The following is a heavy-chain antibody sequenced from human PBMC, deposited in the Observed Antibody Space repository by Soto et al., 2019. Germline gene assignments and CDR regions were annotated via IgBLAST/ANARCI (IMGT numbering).Heavy chain of an antibody. CDR1: GFTFSSYA. Sequence: EVQLLESGGGLVQPGGSLRLSCAASGFTFSSYAMSWVRQAPGKGLEWVSAISGSGGGTYYADSVKGRFTISRDNSKNTLYLQMNSLRAEDTAVYYCAKTPHPIYYYYGMDVWGQGTTVTVSS. J-gene: IGHJ6*02. CDR3: AKTPHPIYYYYGMDV. V-gene: IGHV3-23*01. CDR2: ISGSGGGT.